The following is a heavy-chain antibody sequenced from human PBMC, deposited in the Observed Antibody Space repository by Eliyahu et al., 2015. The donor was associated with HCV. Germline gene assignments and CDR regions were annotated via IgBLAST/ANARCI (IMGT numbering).Heavy chain of an antibody. V-gene: IGHV4-31*03. CDR3: ASRHWLTGHQ. Sequence: PGLVKTAQTLSLTCSVSXGSIGSVGHYWSWIRQHPGKGLEWIGYIYSSGSTDYNPSLKSRATILADTSKNQFSLKLTSVTAADTAVYYCASRHWLTGHQWGQGTLVTV. J-gene: IGHJ4*02. CDR1: XGSIGSVGHY. D-gene: IGHD3-9*01. CDR2: IYSSGST.